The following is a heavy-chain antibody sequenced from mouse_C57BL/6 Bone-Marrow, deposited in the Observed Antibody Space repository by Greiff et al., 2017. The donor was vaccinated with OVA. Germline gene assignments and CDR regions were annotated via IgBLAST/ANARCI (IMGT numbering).Heavy chain of an antibody. V-gene: IGHV5-9-1*02. CDR3: TREGYDLGYFDY. CDR1: GFTFSSYA. D-gene: IGHD2-4*01. J-gene: IGHJ2*01. Sequence: EVKLMESGEGLVKPGGSLKLSCAASGFTFSSYAMSWVRQTPEKRLEWVAYISSGGDYIYYADTVKGRFTISRDNARNTLYLQMSSLKSEDTAMYYCTREGYDLGYFDYWGQGTTLTVSS. CDR2: ISSGGDYI.